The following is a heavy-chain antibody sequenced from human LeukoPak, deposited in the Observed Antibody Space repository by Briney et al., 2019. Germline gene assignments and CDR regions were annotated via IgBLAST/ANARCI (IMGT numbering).Heavy chain of an antibody. D-gene: IGHD3-10*01. CDR1: GFTFSSHA. Sequence: PGGSLRLSCAASGFTFSSHAMSWVRQAPGKGLEWVSCISWNSGSIGYADSVKGRFTISRDNAKNSLYLQMNSLRAEDTALYYCARELLWFGELSTNWFDPWGQGTLVTVSS. CDR3: ARELLWFGELSTNWFDP. V-gene: IGHV3-9*01. J-gene: IGHJ5*02. CDR2: ISWNSGSI.